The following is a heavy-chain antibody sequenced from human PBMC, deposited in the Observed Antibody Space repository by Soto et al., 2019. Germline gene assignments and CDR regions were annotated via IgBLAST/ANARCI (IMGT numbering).Heavy chain of an antibody. V-gene: IGHV1-18*01. Sequence: ASVKVSCKASGYTFTSYGISWVRQAPGQGLEWMGWISAYNGNTNYAQKLQGRVTMTTDTSTSTTYMELRSLRSDDTAVYYCGRDYNYYDSSGFNNFDYWGQGTLVTVSS. D-gene: IGHD3-22*01. J-gene: IGHJ4*02. CDR2: ISAYNGNT. CDR1: GYTFTSYG. CDR3: GRDYNYYDSSGFNNFDY.